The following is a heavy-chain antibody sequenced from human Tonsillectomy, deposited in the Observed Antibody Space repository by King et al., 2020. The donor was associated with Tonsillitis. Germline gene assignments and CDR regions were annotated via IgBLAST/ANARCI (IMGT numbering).Heavy chain of an antibody. D-gene: IGHD1-26*01. J-gene: IGHJ4*02. CDR3: ETAAMTEELSDC. CDR2: ISYDGSHK. CDR1: GFTFDRIG. V-gene: IGHV3-30*03. Sequence: VQLVESGGGVAPPGGSLRLSCAASGFTFDRIGMHWVRQSPGKGLEWVTLISYDGSHKYYADSVKGRFTISRDNSKNTLYLQMNSLTAEDTAVYYCETAAMTEELSDCWGQGTLVSVAS.